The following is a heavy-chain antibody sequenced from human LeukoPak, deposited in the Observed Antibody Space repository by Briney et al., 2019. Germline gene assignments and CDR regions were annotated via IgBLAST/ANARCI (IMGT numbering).Heavy chain of an antibody. V-gene: IGHV3-15*01. CDR2: IKSKIDGGTT. D-gene: IGHD3-22*01. Sequence: GGSLRLSCAASGFTFRNAWMSWVRQAPGKGLECIGRIKSKIDGGTTDYAAPVKGRFIISRDDSKNTLYLQMNSLKTEDTAVYYCTTESAMIVVVSSNDYWGQGTLVTVSS. CDR3: TTESAMIVVVSSNDY. CDR1: GFTFRNAW. J-gene: IGHJ4*02.